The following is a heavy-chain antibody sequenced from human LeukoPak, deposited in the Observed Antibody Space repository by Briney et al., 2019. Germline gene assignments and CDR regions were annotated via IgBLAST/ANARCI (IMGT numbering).Heavy chain of an antibody. J-gene: IGHJ4*02. Sequence: GESLRISCEGSGYSFTNYWIGWVRQMPGKGLEWMGIIYPGDSDTRYSPSFQGQVTISADKSISTAYLQWSSLKASDTAMYYCARSNYYDSSGYYPAWGQGTLVTVSS. CDR2: IYPGDSDT. V-gene: IGHV5-51*01. CDR3: ARSNYYDSSGYYPA. D-gene: IGHD3-22*01. CDR1: GYSFTNYW.